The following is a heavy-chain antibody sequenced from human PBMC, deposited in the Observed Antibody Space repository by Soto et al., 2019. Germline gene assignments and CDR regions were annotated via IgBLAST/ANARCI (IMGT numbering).Heavy chain of an antibody. CDR1: GYTFTTYY. J-gene: IGHJ4*02. CDR3: ATRDPGHY. CDR2: ISPDGGRT. Sequence: QVQLVQSGAEVKKPGASVKVSCKASGYTFTTYYMHWVRQAPGQGLEWMGIISPDGGRTSYAQKFQGRATVTRNTSTSTSYMELSSLRSEDTAVYYCATRDPGHYWGQGTLVTVSS. V-gene: IGHV1-46*01.